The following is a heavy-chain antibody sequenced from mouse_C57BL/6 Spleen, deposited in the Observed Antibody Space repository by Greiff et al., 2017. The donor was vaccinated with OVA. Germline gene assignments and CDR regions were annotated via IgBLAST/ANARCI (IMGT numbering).Heavy chain of an antibody. D-gene: IGHD1-1*01. J-gene: IGHJ3*01. V-gene: IGHV5-9*01. CDR2: ISGGGGNT. CDR1: GFTFSSYT. Sequence: DVKLVESGGGLVKPGGSLKLSCAASGFTFSSYTMSWVRQTPEKRLEWVATISGGGGNTYYPDSVKGRFTISRDNAKNTLYLQMSSLRSEDTALYYCARPLYGSSYDWFAYWGQGTLVTVSA. CDR3: ARPLYGSSYDWFAY.